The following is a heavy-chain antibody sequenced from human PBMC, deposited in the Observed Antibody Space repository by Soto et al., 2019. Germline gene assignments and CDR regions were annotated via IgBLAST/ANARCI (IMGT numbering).Heavy chain of an antibody. V-gene: IGHV3-74*01. CDR3: ARDDSGSYYWLSYGMDV. CDR2: INSDGSST. CDR1: GFTFSSYW. D-gene: IGHD1-26*01. Sequence: EVQLVESGGGLVQPGGSLRLSCAASGFTFSSYWMHWVRQAPGKGLVWVSRINSDGSSTSYADSVKGRFTISRDNAKNTLYLQMNSLRAEDTAVYYCARDDSGSYYWLSYGMDVWGHGTTVTVS. J-gene: IGHJ6*02.